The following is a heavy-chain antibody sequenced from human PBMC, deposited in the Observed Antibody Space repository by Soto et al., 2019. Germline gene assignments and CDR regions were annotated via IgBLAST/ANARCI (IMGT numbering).Heavy chain of an antibody. CDR1: GDSVSSGGYY. J-gene: IGHJ6*02. V-gene: IGHV4-61*08. D-gene: IGHD6-19*01. Sequence: PSETLSLTCTVSGDSVSSGGYYWSWIRQPPGKGLEWIGYIYSSGSANYNPSLKSRVTISRDTCKNQISLKVASVTAADTAGYYCARGFSSVSMDAWGQGTTVTGSS. CDR3: ARGFSSVSMDA. CDR2: IYSSGSA.